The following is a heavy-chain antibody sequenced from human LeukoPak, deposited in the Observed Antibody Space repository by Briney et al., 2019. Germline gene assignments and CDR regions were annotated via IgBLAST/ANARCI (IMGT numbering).Heavy chain of an antibody. CDR3: ARGRKGGSAL. J-gene: IGHJ4*02. CDR2: IYYSGST. V-gene: IGHV4-39*07. CDR1: GGSITTSSYY. D-gene: IGHD3-10*01. Sequence: SETLSLTCTVSGGSITTSSYYWGWIRQPPGTGLEWIGSIYYSGSTHYNPSLKSRVTISVDRANNQFSLKLSSVTAADTAFYYCARGRKGGSALWGQGTLVTVSS.